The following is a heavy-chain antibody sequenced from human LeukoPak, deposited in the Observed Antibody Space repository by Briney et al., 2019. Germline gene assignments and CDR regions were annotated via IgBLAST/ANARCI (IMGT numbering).Heavy chain of an antibody. V-gene: IGHV3-9*01. D-gene: IGHD5-18*01. CDR2: ISWNSGSI. J-gene: IGHJ5*02. Sequence: GGSLRLSCAASGFTFDDYAMHWVRQAPGKGLEWVSGISWNSGSIGYADSVKGRFTISRDNAKNSLYLQMNSLIAEDTALYYCAKDAAAMVEGGWFDPWGQGTLVTVSS. CDR3: AKDAAAMVEGGWFDP. CDR1: GFTFDDYA.